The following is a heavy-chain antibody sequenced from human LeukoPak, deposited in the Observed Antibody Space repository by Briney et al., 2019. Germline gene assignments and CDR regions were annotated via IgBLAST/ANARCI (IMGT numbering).Heavy chain of an antibody. D-gene: IGHD3-9*01. CDR1: GGSFSGYY. J-gene: IGHJ6*04. Sequence: PSETLSLTCAVYGGSFSGYYWSWIRQPPGKGLEWIGEINHSGSTNYNPSLKSRVTISVDKSKNQFSLKLSSVTAADTAVYYCARVYYDILTGYYGMDVWGKGTTVTVSS. CDR3: ARVYYDILTGYYGMDV. V-gene: IGHV4-34*01. CDR2: INHSGST.